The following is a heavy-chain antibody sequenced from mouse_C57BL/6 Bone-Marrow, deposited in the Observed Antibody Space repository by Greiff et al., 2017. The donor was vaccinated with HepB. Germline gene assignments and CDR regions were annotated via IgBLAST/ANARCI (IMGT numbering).Heavy chain of an antibody. V-gene: IGHV6-3*01. CDR2: IRLKSDNYAT. CDR3: TGGGGSSYGAMDY. D-gene: IGHD1-1*01. J-gene: IGHJ4*01. Sequence: EVKLVESGGGLVQPGGSMKLSCVASGFTFSNYWMNWVRQSPEKGLEWVAQIRLKSDNYATHYAESVKGRFTISRDDSKSSVYLQMNNLRAEDTGIYYCTGGGGSSYGAMDYWGQGTSVTVSS. CDR1: GFTFSNYW.